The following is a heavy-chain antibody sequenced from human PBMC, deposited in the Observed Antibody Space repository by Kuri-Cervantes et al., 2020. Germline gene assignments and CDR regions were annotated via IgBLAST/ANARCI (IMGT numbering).Heavy chain of an antibody. V-gene: IGHV3-11*04. CDR2: LSNSGNTI. D-gene: IGHD2-15*01. Sequence: GESLKISCAASGFTFSDYYMSWIRQAPGKGLEWVSYLSNSGNTIYYADSVKGRFTISRDTAKTSLYLQMNSLRDEDTAVYYCARVGPLYCSGGSCYWGYFDYWGQGTLVTVSS. CDR1: GFTFSDYY. J-gene: IGHJ4*02. CDR3: ARVGPLYCSGGSCYWGYFDY.